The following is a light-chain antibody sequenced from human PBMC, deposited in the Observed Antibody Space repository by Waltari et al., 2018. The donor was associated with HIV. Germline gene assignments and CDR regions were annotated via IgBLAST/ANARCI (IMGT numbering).Light chain of an antibody. J-gene: IGKJ1*01. CDR1: QSVSSNY. V-gene: IGKV3-20*01. CDR3: QQYGSSPRT. CDR2: GAS. Sequence: EIVLTQSPGTLSLSPGERATLSCRASQSVSSNYLAWYQQKPGQAPRLLIYGASSRATVIPAWFLFRGSGTDFTLTISRLEPEDFAVYYCQQYGSSPRTFGQGTKVEIK.